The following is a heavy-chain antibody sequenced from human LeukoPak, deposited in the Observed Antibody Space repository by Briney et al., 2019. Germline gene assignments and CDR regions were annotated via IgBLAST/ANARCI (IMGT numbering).Heavy chain of an antibody. J-gene: IGHJ1*01. CDR1: GFTFDNCA. V-gene: IGHV3-9*01. D-gene: IGHD6-19*01. CDR2: ISWNSGTI. Sequence: SLRLSCAASGFTFDNCAMNWVRQVPGKGLEWISLISWNSGTIGYADSVEGRFTISRDNANNFLYLQMNSLRAEDTALYYCASAYKDRSLAGKKEFFQHWGQGTLVTVSS. CDR3: ASAYKDRSLAGKKEFFQH.